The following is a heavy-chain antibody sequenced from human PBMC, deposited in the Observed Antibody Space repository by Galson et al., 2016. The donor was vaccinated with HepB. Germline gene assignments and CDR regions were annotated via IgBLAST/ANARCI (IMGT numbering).Heavy chain of an antibody. CDR3: AKDPIQCGGDCTRASYYFDY. CDR2: IKYDGSEK. J-gene: IGHJ4*02. CDR1: GFTFSSNW. V-gene: IGHV3-7*05. D-gene: IGHD2-21*02. Sequence: SLRLSCATSGFTFSSNWMSWVRQAPGKGLEWVANIKYDGSEKHYVDSVKGRFTISRDNAKNTLYLQMNSLRAEDTAVYYCAKDPIQCGGDCTRASYYFDYWGQGLLVTVSS.